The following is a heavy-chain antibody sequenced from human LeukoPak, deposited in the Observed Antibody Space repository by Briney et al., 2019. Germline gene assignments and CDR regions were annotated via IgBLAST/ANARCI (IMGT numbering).Heavy chain of an antibody. CDR2: MTPNSGNT. D-gene: IGHD1-14*01. V-gene: IGHV1-8*03. J-gene: IGHJ5*02. CDR3: ARARRVGMRFWFDP. CDR1: GYTFTSYD. Sequence: ASVKVSCKASGYTFTSYDINWVRQATGQGLEWMGWMTPNSGNTGYAQKFQGRVTITRNTSISTAYMELSSLRSEDTAVYYCARARRVGMRFWFDPWGQGILVTVSS.